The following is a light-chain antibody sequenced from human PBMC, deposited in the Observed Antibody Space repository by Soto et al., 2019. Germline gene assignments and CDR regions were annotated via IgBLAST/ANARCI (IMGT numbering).Light chain of an antibody. CDR2: DAS. CDR3: QQCRNWPLT. CDR1: QNVYYN. J-gene: IGKJ4*01. Sequence: EIVMTQSPATLSVSPGEGATLSCKASQNVYYNLAWYQQRPGQPPRLLIYDASTRATGISARFTGSGYGTEFALTITSLQSEDLAVYFCQQCRNWPLTFGGGTKVEIK. V-gene: IGKV3-15*01.